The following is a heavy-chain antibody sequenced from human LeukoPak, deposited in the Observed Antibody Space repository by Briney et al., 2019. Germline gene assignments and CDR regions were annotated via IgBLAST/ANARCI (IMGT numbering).Heavy chain of an antibody. D-gene: IGHD3-3*01. CDR2: INPNSGNT. CDR3: AKRGDFWSGYYTDYYYYMDV. J-gene: IGHJ6*03. Sequence: ASVKVSCKASGYTFTSYDINWVRQATGQGLEWMGRINPNSGNTGYAQKFQGRVTMTRDTSISTAYMELSSLRSEDTAVYYCAKRGDFWSGYYTDYYYYMDVWGKGTTVTVSS. V-gene: IGHV1-8*01. CDR1: GYTFTSYD.